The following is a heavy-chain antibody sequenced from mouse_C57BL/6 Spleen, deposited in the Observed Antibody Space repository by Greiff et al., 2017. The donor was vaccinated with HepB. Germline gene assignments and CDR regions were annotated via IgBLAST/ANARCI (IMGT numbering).Heavy chain of an antibody. CDR1: GYTFTSYG. CDR2: IYPRSGNT. Sequence: VQLQQSGAELARPGASVKLSCKASGYTFTSYGISWVKQRTGQGLEWIGEIYPRSGNTYYNEKFKGKATLTADKSSSTAYMELRSLTSEDSAVYFCAREGYCGSSPGFAYWGQGTLVTVSA. CDR3: AREGYCGSSPGFAY. V-gene: IGHV1-81*01. D-gene: IGHD1-1*01. J-gene: IGHJ3*01.